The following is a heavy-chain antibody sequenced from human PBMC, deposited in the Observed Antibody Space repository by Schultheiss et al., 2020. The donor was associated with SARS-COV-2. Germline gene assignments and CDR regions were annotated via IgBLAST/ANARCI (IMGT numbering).Heavy chain of an antibody. J-gene: IGHJ1*01. CDR1: GFTFDDYA. V-gene: IGHV3-23*01. D-gene: IGHD2-2*01. CDR2: ISGSGGST. CDR3: ARVPDCSSTSCLAEYFQH. Sequence: GGSLRLSCAASGFTFDDYAMHWVRQAPGKGLEWVSAISGSGGSTYYADSVKGRFTISRDNAKNSLYLQMNSLRAEDTAVYYCARVPDCSSTSCLAEYFQHWGQGTLVTVSS.